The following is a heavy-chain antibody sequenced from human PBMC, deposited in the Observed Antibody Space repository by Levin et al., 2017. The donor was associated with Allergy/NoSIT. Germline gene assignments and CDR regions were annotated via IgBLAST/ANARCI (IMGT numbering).Heavy chain of an antibody. CDR1: GFTFSSYA. D-gene: IGHD4-17*01. J-gene: IGHJ4*02. CDR3: AKDLDYGDLFDY. V-gene: IGHV3-23*01. Sequence: GESLKISCAASGFTFSSYAMSWVRQAPGKGLEWVSAISGSGGSTYYADSVKGRFTISRDNSKNTLYLQMNSLRAEDTAVYYCAKDLDYGDLFDYWGQGTLVTVSS. CDR2: ISGSGGST.